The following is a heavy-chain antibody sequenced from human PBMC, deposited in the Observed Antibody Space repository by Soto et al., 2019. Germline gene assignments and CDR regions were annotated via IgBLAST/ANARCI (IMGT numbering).Heavy chain of an antibody. D-gene: IGHD5-12*01. Sequence: SETLSLTCTFSGGSISSGGYYWSWIRQHPGKGLEWIGYIYYSGSTYYNPSLKSRVTISVDTSKNQFSLKLSSVTAADTAVYYCARERRDGYNYLDYWGQGTLVTVSS. CDR3: ARERRDGYNYLDY. CDR1: GGSISSGGYY. V-gene: IGHV4-31*03. CDR2: IYYSGST. J-gene: IGHJ4*02.